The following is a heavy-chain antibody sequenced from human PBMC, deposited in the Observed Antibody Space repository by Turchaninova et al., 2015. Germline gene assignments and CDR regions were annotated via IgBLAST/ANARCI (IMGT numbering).Heavy chain of an antibody. CDR2: ISGSGGST. CDR1: GFTFSSHA. V-gene: IGHV3-23*04. CDR3: AKGGLFDRQAH. Sequence: EVQVVESGGGLVQPGGCLGLSCAASGFTFSSHAMSWVRQAPGKGLEWVSVISGSGGSTYYADSVKGRFTISRDNSKNTLYLQMNSLRAEDTAVYYCAKGGLFDRQAHWGQGTLVTVSS. J-gene: IGHJ4*02. D-gene: IGHD2-21*01.